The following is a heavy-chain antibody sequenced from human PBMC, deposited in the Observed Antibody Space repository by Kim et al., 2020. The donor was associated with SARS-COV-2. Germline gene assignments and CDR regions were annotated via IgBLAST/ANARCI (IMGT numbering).Heavy chain of an antibody. CDR1: GFTFSSLW. CDR2: IKQDGSER. V-gene: IGHV3-7*01. J-gene: IGHJ4*02. D-gene: IGHD6-19*01. Sequence: GGSLRLSCEVSGFTFSSLWMTWVRQAPGRGLEWVATIKQDGSERYYVDSVKGRFTISRDNPKNSLYLQMDSLRAEDTAVFYCTGDTGWHWKYWGQGNQVTVSS. CDR3: TGDTGWHWKY.